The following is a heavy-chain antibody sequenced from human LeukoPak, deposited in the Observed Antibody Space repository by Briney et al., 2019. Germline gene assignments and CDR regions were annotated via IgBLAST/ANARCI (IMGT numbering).Heavy chain of an antibody. Sequence: GGSLRLSCAASGLTFSSYWMSWVRQAPGKGLEWVANIKQDGSEKYYVDSVKGRFTISRDNAKNSLYLQMNSLRAEDAAVYYCARDVLGYIVATSPFDYWGQGTLVTVSS. J-gene: IGHJ4*02. CDR3: ARDVLGYIVATSPFDY. CDR2: IKQDGSEK. D-gene: IGHD5-12*01. V-gene: IGHV3-7*01. CDR1: GLTFSSYW.